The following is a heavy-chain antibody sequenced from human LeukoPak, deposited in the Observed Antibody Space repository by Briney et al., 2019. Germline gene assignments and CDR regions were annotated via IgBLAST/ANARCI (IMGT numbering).Heavy chain of an antibody. Sequence: GGSLRLSCEASGFAFSFFAMSWLRQAPGKGLEWVSTINANSGTRSYAASVRGRFTISRDNSKNTLYLQLSTLRADDTAVYYCAKPISGGLAVTADWFAPWGQGTLVVVSS. D-gene: IGHD6-19*01. CDR1: GFAFSFFA. J-gene: IGHJ5*01. V-gene: IGHV3-23*01. CDR3: AKPISGGLAVTADWFAP. CDR2: INANSGTR.